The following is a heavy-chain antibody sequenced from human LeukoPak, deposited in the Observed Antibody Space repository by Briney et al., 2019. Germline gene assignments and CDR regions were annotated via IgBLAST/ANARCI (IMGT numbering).Heavy chain of an antibody. J-gene: IGHJ4*02. V-gene: IGHV3-23*01. CDR3: AKRTSGFCSSTSCYGHDF. D-gene: IGHD2-2*03. Sequence: GGSLRLSCATSGFTFSSFAMPWVRQAPGKGLEWVSAIGGSGGSTYYADSVEGRFTISRDNSKNTLYLQMSSLRAEDTAVYYCAKRTSGFCSSTSCYGHDFWGQGTLVTVSS. CDR2: IGGSGGST. CDR1: GFTFSSFA.